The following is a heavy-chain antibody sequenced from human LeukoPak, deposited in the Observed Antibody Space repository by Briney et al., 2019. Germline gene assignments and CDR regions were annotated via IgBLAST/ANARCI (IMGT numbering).Heavy chain of an antibody. Sequence: ASVKVSCKTSDYTFTSYGITWVRQAPGQGLEWMGWISTYNGDTDYAQNLQGRVTMTRDTSTSTAYMELRSLRSDDTAVYYCAREWRLQSDYWGQGTLVTVSS. CDR3: AREWRLQSDY. V-gene: IGHV1-18*01. D-gene: IGHD4-11*01. J-gene: IGHJ4*02. CDR1: DYTFTSYG. CDR2: ISTYNGDT.